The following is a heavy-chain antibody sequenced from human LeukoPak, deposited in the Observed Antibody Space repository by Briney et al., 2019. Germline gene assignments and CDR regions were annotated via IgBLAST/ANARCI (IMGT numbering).Heavy chain of an antibody. CDR2: MNPNSGNT. Sequence: SVQVSCQASGYTFTSYDINWVRQATGQGLEWMGWMNPNSGNTGYAQKFQGRVTMTRNTSISTAYMELSSLRSEDTAVYYCAREDDYGGILHWGQGTLVTVSS. CDR3: AREDDYGGILH. J-gene: IGHJ1*01. V-gene: IGHV1-8*01. D-gene: IGHD4-23*01. CDR1: GYTFTSYD.